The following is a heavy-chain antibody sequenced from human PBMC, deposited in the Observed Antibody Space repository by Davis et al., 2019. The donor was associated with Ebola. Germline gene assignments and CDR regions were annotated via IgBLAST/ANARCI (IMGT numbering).Heavy chain of an antibody. CDR1: GYTFTSYG. CDR3: ARGDLTGTFDY. V-gene: IGHV1-8*02. Sequence: AASVKVSCKASGYTFTSYGISWVRQAPGQGLEWMGWMNPNSGNTGYAQKFQGRVTMTRNTSISTAYMELSSLRSEDTAVYYCARGDLTGTFDYWGQGTLVTVSS. CDR2: MNPNSGNT. J-gene: IGHJ4*02. D-gene: IGHD1-20*01.